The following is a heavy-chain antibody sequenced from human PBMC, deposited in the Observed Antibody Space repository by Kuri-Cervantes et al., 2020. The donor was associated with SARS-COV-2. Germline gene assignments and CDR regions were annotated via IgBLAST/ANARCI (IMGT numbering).Heavy chain of an antibody. CDR3: ASLRYFDWLLYY. J-gene: IGHJ4*02. CDR1: GGSISSSSYY. CDR2: IYYSGST. V-gene: IGHV4-39*07. D-gene: IGHD3-9*01. Sequence: SETLSLTCTVSGGSISSSSYYWGWIRQPPGKGLEWIGSIYYSGSTYYNPSLKSRVTISVDTSKNQFSLKLSSVTAADTAVYYCASLRYFDWLLYYWGQGTRVTVAS.